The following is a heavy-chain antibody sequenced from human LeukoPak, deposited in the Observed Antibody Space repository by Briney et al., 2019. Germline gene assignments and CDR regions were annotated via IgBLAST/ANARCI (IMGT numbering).Heavy chain of an antibody. CDR2: IVVGSDNT. D-gene: IGHD3-16*01. CDR3: AAEGPGGGIDY. V-gene: IGHV1-58*01. J-gene: IGHJ4*02. Sequence: SVKVSCKASGFTFTSSAVQWVRQARGQRLEWIGWIVVGSDNTNYAQKFQERVTITRDMSTSTAYMELSSLRSEDTAVYYCAAEGPGGGIDYWGQGTLVTVSS. CDR1: GFTFTSSA.